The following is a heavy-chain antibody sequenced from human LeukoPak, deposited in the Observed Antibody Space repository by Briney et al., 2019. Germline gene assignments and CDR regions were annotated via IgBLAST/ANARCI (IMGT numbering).Heavy chain of an antibody. D-gene: IGHD6-6*01. V-gene: IGHV4-61*08. CDR3: ARVDPDSSSTLEVFDY. CDR2: IYYSGST. CDR1: GGSISSGDYY. Sequence: SETLSLTCTVSGGSISSGDYYWSWIRQPPGKGLEWIGYIYYSGSTNYNPSLKSRVTISVDTSKNQFSLKLSSVTAADTAVYYCARVDPDSSSTLEVFDYWGQGTLVTVSS. J-gene: IGHJ4*02.